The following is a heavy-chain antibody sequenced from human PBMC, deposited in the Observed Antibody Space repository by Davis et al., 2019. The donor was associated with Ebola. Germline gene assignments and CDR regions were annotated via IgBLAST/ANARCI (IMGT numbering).Heavy chain of an antibody. Sequence: ASVKVSCKASGYTFTSYYMHWVRQAPGQGLEWMGIINPSGGSTSYAQKFQGRVTMTRDTSISTAYMELSRLRSDDTAVYYCARDRLGGMDVWGQGTTVTVSS. V-gene: IGHV1-46*01. J-gene: IGHJ6*02. CDR3: ARDRLGGMDV. D-gene: IGHD2-21*01. CDR1: GYTFTSYY. CDR2: INPSGGST.